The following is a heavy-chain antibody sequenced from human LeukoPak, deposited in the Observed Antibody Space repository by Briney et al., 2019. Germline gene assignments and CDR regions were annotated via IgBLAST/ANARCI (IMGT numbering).Heavy chain of an antibody. CDR2: SYYNGST. D-gene: IGHD4-17*01. V-gene: IGHV4-31*03. J-gene: IGHJ4*02. Sequence: PSETLSLTCTVSVGSISSGDYYWSWIRQHPGKGLEWIGYSYYNGSTYYNPSLKSRVTISVDTSKNQFSLKLSSVTAADTAVYYCARVRCGLRVFGYWGQGTLVTVSS. CDR3: ARVRCGLRVFGY. CDR1: VGSISSGDYY.